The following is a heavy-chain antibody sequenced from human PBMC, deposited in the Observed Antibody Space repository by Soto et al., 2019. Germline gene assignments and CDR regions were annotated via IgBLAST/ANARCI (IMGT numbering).Heavy chain of an antibody. D-gene: IGHD2-15*01. CDR2: IYYSGST. V-gene: IGHV4-31*03. J-gene: IGHJ4*02. CDR1: GGSISSGGYY. CDR3: ARDRECSGGTCYNYFDY. Sequence: QVQLQESGPGLVKPSQTLSLTCTVSGGSISSGGYYWSWIRQHPGKGLEWIGYIYYSGSTYYNPSIKSRVTISVDTSKNQFSLKLSSVSAADTAVYYCARDRECSGGTCYNYFDYWGQRTLVAVCS.